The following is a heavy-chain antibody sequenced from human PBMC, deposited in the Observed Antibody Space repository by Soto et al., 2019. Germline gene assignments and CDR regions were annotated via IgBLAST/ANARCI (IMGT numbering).Heavy chain of an antibody. CDR3: ARGRYSSSPNYYYYGMDV. J-gene: IGHJ6*02. CDR1: GGTFSSYA. D-gene: IGHD6-6*01. CDR2: IIPIFGTA. Sequence: SVKVSCKASGGTFSSYAISWVRQAPGQGLEWMGGIIPIFGTANYAQKFQGRVPITADESTSTAYMELSSLRSEDTAVYYCARGRYSSSPNYYYYGMDVWGQGTTVTVSS. V-gene: IGHV1-69*13.